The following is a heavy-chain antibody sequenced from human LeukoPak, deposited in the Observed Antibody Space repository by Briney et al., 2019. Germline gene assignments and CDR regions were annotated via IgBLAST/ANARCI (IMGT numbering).Heavy chain of an antibody. J-gene: IGHJ6*03. D-gene: IGHD4-17*01. V-gene: IGHV3-7*01. CDR1: GFTFSSYW. CDR3: AGDHSYGDLTYYYYYMDV. CDR2: IKQDGSEK. Sequence: GGSLRLSCAASGFTFSSYWMSWVRQAPGKGLEWVANIKQDGSEKYYVDSVKGRFTISRDNAKNSLYLQMNSLRAEDTAVYYCAGDHSYGDLTYYYYYMDVWGKGTTVTVSS.